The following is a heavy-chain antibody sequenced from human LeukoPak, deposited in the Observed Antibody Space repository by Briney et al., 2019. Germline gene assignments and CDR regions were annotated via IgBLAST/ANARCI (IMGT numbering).Heavy chain of an antibody. CDR1: GYSISSGYY. CDR3: ASRLPTTVTTGDSTHY. CDR2: IYHSGST. J-gene: IGHJ4*02. D-gene: IGHD4-11*01. Sequence: PSETLSLTCAVSGYSISSGYYWGWIRQPPGKGLEWIGSIYHSGSTYYNPSLKSRVTISVDTSKNQFSLKLSSVTAADTDVYYCASRLPTTVTTGDSTHYWGPGTLVTVSS. V-gene: IGHV4-38-2*01.